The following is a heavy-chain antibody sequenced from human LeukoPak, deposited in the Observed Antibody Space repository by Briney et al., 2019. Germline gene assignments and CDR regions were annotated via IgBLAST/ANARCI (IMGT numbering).Heavy chain of an antibody. CDR2: INPNSGGT. J-gene: IGHJ4*02. V-gene: IGHV1-2*02. Sequence: ASVKVSCKASGYTFNTYGITWVRQAPGQGLEWMGWINPNSGGTNYAQKFQGRVTMTRDTSISTAYMDLSRLRSDDTAVYYCARGSIVGATFDYFDYWGQGTLVTVSS. CDR3: ARGSIVGATFDYFDY. CDR1: GYTFNTYG. D-gene: IGHD1-26*01.